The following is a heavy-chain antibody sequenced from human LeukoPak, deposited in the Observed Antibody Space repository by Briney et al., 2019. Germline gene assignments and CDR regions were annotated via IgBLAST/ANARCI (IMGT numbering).Heavy chain of an antibody. CDR3: ARDREGGSYYPYFDY. Sequence: GGSLRLSCVASGFTVSSNYMSWVRQAPGKGLEWVSVIYSGGSTYYADSVKGRFTISRDNSKNTLYLQMNSLRAEDTAVYYCARDREGGSYYPYFDYWGQGTLVTVSS. CDR1: GFTVSSNY. D-gene: IGHD1-26*01. J-gene: IGHJ4*02. V-gene: IGHV3-66*01. CDR2: IYSGGST.